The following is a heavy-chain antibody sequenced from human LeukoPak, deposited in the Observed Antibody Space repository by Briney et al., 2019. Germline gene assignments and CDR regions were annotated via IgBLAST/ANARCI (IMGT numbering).Heavy chain of an antibody. D-gene: IGHD2-2*01. CDR3: AKSKEGRYCSSSSCHEFDY. CDR1: GLTFSSFG. V-gene: IGHV3-30*18. Sequence: PGRSQRLSCAASGLTFSSFGMPCVRHAPAKRPDWVAFISYDGSDKYNGDSVKGRFTISRDNSKNTLYLQMNSLRAEDTAVYYCAKSKEGRYCSSSSCHEFDYWGQGTVVTVSS. CDR2: ISYDGSDK. J-gene: IGHJ4*02.